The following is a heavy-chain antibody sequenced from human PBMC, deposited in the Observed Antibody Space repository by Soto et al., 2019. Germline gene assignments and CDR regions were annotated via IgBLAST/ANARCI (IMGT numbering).Heavy chain of an antibody. Sequence: PSVKVSCKASGYTSADFGISWVRQPPGQGLEWMGWVSGNNGASNPAPKVQGRITMTLDTSTGVSYMALRSLRSDDTAIYYCVRDQKYFRVNGNWFDSWGQGTLVTVSS. D-gene: IGHD2-2*01. V-gene: IGHV1-18*04. J-gene: IGHJ5*01. CDR1: GYTSADFG. CDR2: VSGNNGAS. CDR3: VRDQKYFRVNGNWFDS.